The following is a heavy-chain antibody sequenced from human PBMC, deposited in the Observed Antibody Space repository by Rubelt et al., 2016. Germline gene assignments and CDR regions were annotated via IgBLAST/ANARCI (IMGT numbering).Heavy chain of an antibody. D-gene: IGHD2-21*02. CDR1: GFRFTNFW. J-gene: IGHJ3*02. CDR3: VRDSTEVFDI. V-gene: IGHV5-51*03. Sequence: VENSGDSLKISCKGSGFRFTNFWIGWMRQLPGKGLEWMGVIYPDDSDTTYRPSFQGQVTISADKTISTAYLQWSSLKASDTGVYYCVRDSTEVFDIWGQGTMVIVSS. CDR2: IYPDDSDT.